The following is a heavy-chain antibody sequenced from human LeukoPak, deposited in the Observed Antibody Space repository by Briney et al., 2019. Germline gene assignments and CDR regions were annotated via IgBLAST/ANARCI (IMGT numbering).Heavy chain of an antibody. V-gene: IGHV3-48*03. Sequence: PGGSLRLSCAASGFTFSSYEMNWVRQAPGKGLEWVSYISSSGSTIYYADSVKGRFTISRDNAKNSLYLQMNSLRAEDTAVYYCARLGRDDAFGIWGQGTMVTVSS. J-gene: IGHJ3*02. CDR2: ISSSGSTI. CDR1: GFTFSSYE. CDR3: ARLGRDDAFGI. D-gene: IGHD1-26*01.